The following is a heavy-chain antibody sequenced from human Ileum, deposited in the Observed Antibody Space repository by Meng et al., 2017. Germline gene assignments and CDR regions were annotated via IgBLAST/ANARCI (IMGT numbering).Heavy chain of an antibody. CDR3: ARPSYGDYGVS. Sequence: EVQLVESGGGLVQPGGSLKLSCAASGFTFIDSAMYWVRQTSGKGLEWVGRIRSKANSYTTGYIASVKGRFTISRDNSKNTAYLQMNSLKIEDTAVYYCARPSYGDYGVSWGQGTLVTVSS. CDR1: GFTFIDSA. CDR2: IRSKANSYTT. D-gene: IGHD4-17*01. J-gene: IGHJ5*02. V-gene: IGHV3-73*01.